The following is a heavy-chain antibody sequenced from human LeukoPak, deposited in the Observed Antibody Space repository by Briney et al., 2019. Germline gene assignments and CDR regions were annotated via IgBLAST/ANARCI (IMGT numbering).Heavy chain of an antibody. D-gene: IGHD3-22*01. V-gene: IGHV4-4*07. Sequence: ASETLSLTCAVSGGSISSYYWSWIRQPAGKGLEWIGRIYTSRSTNYNPSLKSRVTMSVDTSKNQFSLKLSSVTAADTAVYYCARDNYYDSSGYYHDAFDIWGQGTMVTVSS. J-gene: IGHJ3*02. CDR1: GGSISSYY. CDR3: ARDNYYDSSGYYHDAFDI. CDR2: IYTSRST.